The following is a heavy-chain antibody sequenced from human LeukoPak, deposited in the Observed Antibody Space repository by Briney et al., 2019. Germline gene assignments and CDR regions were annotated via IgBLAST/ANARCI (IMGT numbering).Heavy chain of an antibody. D-gene: IGHD5-18*01. J-gene: IGHJ3*02. Sequence: GGSLRLSCAASGFTFDDYAMHWVRQAPGKGLEWVSGINWNGGSTGYADSVKGRFTISRDNAKNSLYLQMNSLRAEDTALYYCARGGGYSYGSNAFDIWGQGTMVTVSS. CDR3: ARGGGYSYGSNAFDI. CDR2: INWNGGST. V-gene: IGHV3-20*04. CDR1: GFTFDDYA.